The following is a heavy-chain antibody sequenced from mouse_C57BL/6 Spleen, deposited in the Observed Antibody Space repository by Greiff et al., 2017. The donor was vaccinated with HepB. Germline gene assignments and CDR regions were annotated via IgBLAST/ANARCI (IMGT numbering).Heavy chain of an antibody. D-gene: IGHD2-3*01. CDR1: GFTFSDYG. CDR3: AILYDYLDY. V-gene: IGHV5-17*01. Sequence: DVHLVESGGGLVKPGGSLKLSCAASGFTFSDYGMHWVRQAPEKGLEWVAYISSGSSTIYYADTVKGRFTISRDTAKNTLFLQMTGLRSEDTAMYYWAILYDYLDYWGQGTTLTVSS. CDR2: ISSGSSTI. J-gene: IGHJ2*01.